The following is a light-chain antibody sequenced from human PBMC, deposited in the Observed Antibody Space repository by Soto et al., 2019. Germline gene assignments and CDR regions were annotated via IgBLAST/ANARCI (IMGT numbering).Light chain of an antibody. CDR2: AAY. CDR1: QSISSY. Sequence: DIQMTQSPSSLFASVGDRVTITCRASQSISSYLNWYQQKPGKAPKLLIYAAYSLQSGVTSRFSGSGSGTDFTLTISSLQPEDFATYYCQQSYSTLWTVGQGTKVDNK. J-gene: IGKJ1*01. V-gene: IGKV1-39*01. CDR3: QQSYSTLWT.